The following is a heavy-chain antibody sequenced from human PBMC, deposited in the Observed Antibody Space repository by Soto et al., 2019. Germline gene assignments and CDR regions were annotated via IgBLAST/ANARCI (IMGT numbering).Heavy chain of an antibody. J-gene: IGHJ1*01. V-gene: IGHV3-23*01. D-gene: IGHD3-10*01. CDR3: AKALSKNYYYPFYF. Sequence: GGSLRLSCTASGFTFSNYAIAWVSHPPGKGLEWVWTISGSSSVTYYGDSVKGRCTITRDNAKKTLFLQLNRLSAEDTATYYCAKALSKNYYYPFYFWGQGTQVTVAS. CDR2: ISGSSSVT. CDR1: GFTFSNYA.